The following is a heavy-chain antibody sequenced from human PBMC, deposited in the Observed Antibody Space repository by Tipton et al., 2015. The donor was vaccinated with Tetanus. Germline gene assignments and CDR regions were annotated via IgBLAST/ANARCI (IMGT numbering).Heavy chain of an antibody. D-gene: IGHD1-26*01. V-gene: IGHV4-31*03. CDR2: IYYTGNT. CDR1: GGSISSGGYY. J-gene: IGHJ4*02. CDR3: ARRGGGSTFDH. Sequence: LRLSCSVSGGSISSGGYYWSWIRQHPGKGLEWLGYIYYTGNTYYNPSLKSRPTISLDTSKNHFSLRLTSLSAADTAVYFCARRGGGSTFDHWGQGTLVTVSS.